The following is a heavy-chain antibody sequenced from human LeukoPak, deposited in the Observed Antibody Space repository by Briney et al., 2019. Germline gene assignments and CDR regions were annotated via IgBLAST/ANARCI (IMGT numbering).Heavy chain of an antibody. D-gene: IGHD6-19*01. CDR1: GFTFSGSA. CDR2: IRCKANSYAT. Sequence: PGGSLRLSCAASGFTFSGSAMHWVRQAPGKGLEWVGRIRCKANSYATAYPASVKGRFTISRDDSKNTAYLQMNSLKTEDTAVYYCTRHAPGIAVAVLDYWGQGTLVTVSS. CDR3: TRHAPGIAVAVLDY. J-gene: IGHJ4*02. V-gene: IGHV3-73*01.